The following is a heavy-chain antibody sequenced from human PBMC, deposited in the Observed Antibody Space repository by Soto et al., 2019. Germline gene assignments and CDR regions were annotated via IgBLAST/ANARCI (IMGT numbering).Heavy chain of an antibody. CDR3: ARDPDVGFDS. CDR1: GYNFRSFG. Sequence: ASVKFSCKASGYNFRSFGITCVRQAPGQGLEWMGWISAYSGNANDAQKFEGRVIMTTDTFTSTAQMELRSLRSDDTPVYYCARDPDVGFDSWGQGTQVTVSS. V-gene: IGHV1-18*01. J-gene: IGHJ4*02. CDR2: ISAYSGNA. D-gene: IGHD3-10*02.